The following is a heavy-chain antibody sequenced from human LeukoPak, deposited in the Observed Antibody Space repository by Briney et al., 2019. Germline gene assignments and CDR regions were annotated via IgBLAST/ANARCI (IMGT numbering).Heavy chain of an antibody. CDR1: GFTFSSYW. D-gene: IGHD3-10*01. J-gene: IGHJ4*02. V-gene: IGHV3-74*01. CDR3: ASIYGAY. CDR2: INNDGSST. Sequence: AGGSLRLSCAASGFTFSSYWMHWVRQPPGKGLMWVSRINNDGSSTIYADSAKGRFTISRDNAKNTLYLQMNSLSTEDTAVYYCASIYGAYWGQGTLVTVSS.